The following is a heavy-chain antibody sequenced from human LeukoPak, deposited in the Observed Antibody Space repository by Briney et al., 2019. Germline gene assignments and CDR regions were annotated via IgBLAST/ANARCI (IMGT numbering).Heavy chain of an antibody. CDR2: ISGSGGST. V-gene: IGHV3-23*01. CDR1: GFTFSSYA. CDR3: AKDPRENDYGHYRDY. D-gene: IGHD4-17*01. J-gene: IGHJ4*02. Sequence: GGSLRLSCAASGFTFSSYAMSWVRQAPGKGLEWVSAISGSGGSTYYADSVKGRFTISRDNSKNTLYLQMNSLRAEDTAVYYCAKDPRENDYGHYRDYWGQGTLVTVSS.